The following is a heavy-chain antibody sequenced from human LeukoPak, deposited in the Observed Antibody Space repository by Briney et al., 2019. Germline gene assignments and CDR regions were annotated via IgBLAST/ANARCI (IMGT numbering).Heavy chain of an antibody. D-gene: IGHD3-22*01. CDR2: IYYSGST. Sequence: PSETLSLTCTVSGGSISSYYWSWIRQPPGKGLEWIGYIYYSGSTNYNPSLKSRVTISVDTSKNQFSLKLSSVTAADTAVYYCAKGYYDSSGYLGDYYYYYMDVWGKGTTVTVSS. V-gene: IGHV4-59*01. CDR1: GGSISSYY. CDR3: AKGYYDSSGYLGDYYYYYMDV. J-gene: IGHJ6*03.